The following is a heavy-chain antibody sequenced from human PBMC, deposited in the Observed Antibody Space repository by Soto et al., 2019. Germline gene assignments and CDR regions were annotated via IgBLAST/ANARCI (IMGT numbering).Heavy chain of an antibody. CDR2: IYWDDDK. Sequence: QITLKESGPTLVKPTQTLTLTCTFSGFSFTTDGMGVGWIRQPPGNALEWLALIYWDDDKRYSPSLKSRLTIAKDASRNQVVPTSTNMDPAHIATYHCAPLSWVASGTRYYFDYWGQGTLVTVSS. CDR3: APLSWVASGTRYYFDY. D-gene: IGHD6-13*01. CDR1: GFSFTTDGMG. J-gene: IGHJ4*02. V-gene: IGHV2-5*02.